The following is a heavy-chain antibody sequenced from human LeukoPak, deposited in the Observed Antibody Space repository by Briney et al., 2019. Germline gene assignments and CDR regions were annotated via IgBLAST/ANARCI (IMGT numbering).Heavy chain of an antibody. CDR3: AKGYLMTYGIAGY. J-gene: IGHJ4*02. Sequence: GRSLRLSCVASGFTFSSYGMHWVRQAPGKGLEWVAVISYDGSNKYYADSVKGRFTISRDNSKNTLYLQMNSLRAEDTAVYYCAKGYLMTYGIAGYWGQETLVTVSS. CDR1: GFTFSSYG. CDR2: ISYDGSNK. D-gene: IGHD4-17*01. V-gene: IGHV3-30*18.